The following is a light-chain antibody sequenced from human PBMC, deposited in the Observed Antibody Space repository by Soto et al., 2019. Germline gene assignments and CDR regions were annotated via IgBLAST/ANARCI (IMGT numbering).Light chain of an antibody. CDR2: EGT. Sequence: QSALTQPASVSGSPGQSITISCTGTSSDVGTYKFVSWYQQHPGKVPTLMIHEGTKRPSGVSNRFSGSKSGNTATQTISGLQPEDEANYYCCSYAGTSFWVFGGGTKLTVL. V-gene: IGLV2-23*01. J-gene: IGLJ3*02. CDR3: CSYAGTSFWV. CDR1: SSDVGTYKF.